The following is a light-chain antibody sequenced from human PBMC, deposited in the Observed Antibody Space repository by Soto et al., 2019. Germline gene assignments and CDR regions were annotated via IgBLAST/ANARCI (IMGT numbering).Light chain of an antibody. Sequence: EIVLTQSPGTLSLSPGEKATLSCRASQSVSTTYLAWYQQKPGQAPRLLIYGATSRAAGIPDRFSGSGSGTDFTLTISRLEPEESAVYYCQEYGTSRTFGQGTKVDIK. J-gene: IGKJ1*01. CDR2: GAT. CDR1: QSVSTTY. V-gene: IGKV3-20*01. CDR3: QEYGTSRT.